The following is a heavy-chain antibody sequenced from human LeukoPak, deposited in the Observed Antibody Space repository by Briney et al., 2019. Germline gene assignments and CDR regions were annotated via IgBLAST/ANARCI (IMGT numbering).Heavy chain of an antibody. V-gene: IGHV4-61*02. J-gene: IGHJ4*02. Sequence: SETLSLTCTVSGGSISSGSYYWSWIRQPAGKGLEWIGRFYTSGSTNFNPSLKSRVTISVDTSKNQFSLKLSSVTAADTAVYYCARVENDFWSGYYFDYWGQGTLVTVSS. CDR3: ARVENDFWSGYYFDY. CDR2: FYTSGST. CDR1: GGSISSGSYY. D-gene: IGHD3-3*01.